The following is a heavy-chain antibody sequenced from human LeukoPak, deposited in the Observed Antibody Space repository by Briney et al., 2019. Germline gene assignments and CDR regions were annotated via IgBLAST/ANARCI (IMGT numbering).Heavy chain of an antibody. Sequence: GGSLRLSCAASGSTFSSYAMSWVRQAPGKGLEWVSLISADGGSTFSADSVKGRFSISRDNSKNSLYLQMNSLRSEDTAMYYCAKESGKFDYWGQGTLVAVSS. CDR1: GSTFSSYA. CDR3: AKESGKFDY. V-gene: IGHV3-43*02. CDR2: ISADGGST. J-gene: IGHJ4*02.